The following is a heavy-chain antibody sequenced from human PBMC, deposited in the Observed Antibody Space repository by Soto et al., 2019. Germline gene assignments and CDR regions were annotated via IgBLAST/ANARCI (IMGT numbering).Heavy chain of an antibody. Sequence: EVQLLESGGGLVQPGGSLRLSCAASGFTFSSYAMSWVRQAPGKGLEWVSAISGSGGRTYYADSVKGRFTISRDNSKNTLYLQMNSLRSEDTAIYYCAKGNGDYDYPDYWGQGTLVTVSS. CDR2: ISGSGGRT. CDR3: AKGNGDYDYPDY. D-gene: IGHD4-17*01. V-gene: IGHV3-23*01. CDR1: GFTFSSYA. J-gene: IGHJ4*02.